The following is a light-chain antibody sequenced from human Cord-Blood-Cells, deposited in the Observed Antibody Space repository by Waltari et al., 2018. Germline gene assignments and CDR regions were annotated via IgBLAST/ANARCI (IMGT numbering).Light chain of an antibody. CDR1: QSISSY. V-gene: IGKV1-39*01. CDR3: QQSYSTPWT. CDR2: AAS. Sequence: DIQMTQSPSSLSASVGDRVTITCRASQSISSYLNWYQQKPGKAPKLLIYAASSLQSGVPSRFSGSGSGTDFTLPISSLQPGDFATYYCQQSYSTPWTFGQGTKVEIK. J-gene: IGKJ1*01.